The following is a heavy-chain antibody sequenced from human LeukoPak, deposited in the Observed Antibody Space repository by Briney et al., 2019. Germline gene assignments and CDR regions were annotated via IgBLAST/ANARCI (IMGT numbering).Heavy chain of an antibody. J-gene: IGHJ4*02. CDR1: GYTFISYY. CDR2: INPSGGST. Sequence: GASVKVSCKASGYTFISYYMHWVRQGPGQGLEWMGIINPSGGSTSYAQKFQGRVTMTRDTSTSTVYMELSSLRSEDTAVYYCARQGIRGDFDYWGQGTLVTVSS. CDR3: ARQGIRGDFDY. D-gene: IGHD3-10*01. V-gene: IGHV1-46*01.